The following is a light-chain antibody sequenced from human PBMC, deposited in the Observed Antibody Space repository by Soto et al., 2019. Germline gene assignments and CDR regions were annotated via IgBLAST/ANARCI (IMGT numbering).Light chain of an antibody. V-gene: IGLV1-47*01. CDR1: ISNIGTNY. J-gene: IGLJ1*01. CDR3: AAWDDTVRSYV. Sequence: QSVLTQPPSVSGTPGQRVTISCSGGISNIGTNYVHWFQQLPGTAPKVLSNRDNQRPSGVPDRFSGSKSGTSASLAISGLRSEDEAEYYCAAWDDTVRSYVFGTGTKVNVL. CDR2: RDN.